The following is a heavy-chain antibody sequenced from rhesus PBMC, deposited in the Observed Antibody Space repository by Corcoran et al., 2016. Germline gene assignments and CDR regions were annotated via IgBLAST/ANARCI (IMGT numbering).Heavy chain of an antibody. V-gene: IGHV4-99*02. D-gene: IGHD2-39*01. J-gene: IGHJ1*01. Sequence: QVQLQESGPGLLTPPQTLSLTAAVSGYSLSTGYYWRWLRPPPWSVLVYIGYISGSRGSTYYNPSLESRVTISRDTSKNQVSLKLSSVTAADTAVYYCARGGYCSRGVCYAGYFEFWGQGALVTVSS. CDR3: ARGGYCSRGVCYAGYFEF. CDR2: ISGSRGST. CDR1: GYSLSTGYY.